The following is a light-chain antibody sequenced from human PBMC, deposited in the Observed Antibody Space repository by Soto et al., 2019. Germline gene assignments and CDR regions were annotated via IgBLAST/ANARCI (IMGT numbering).Light chain of an antibody. CDR2: GAS. CDR1: QSVSSGY. CDR3: KQYGSSGK. J-gene: IGKJ1*01. V-gene: IGKV3-20*01. Sequence: EIVFTHSPFTLSLSPVERATLSFMASQSVSSGYLGWYQQKPGQAPRLLMYGASIRATGIPDRFSGSGSGTDFTLTISRLEPEDFAVYYCKQYGSSGKFGQGTKVDIK.